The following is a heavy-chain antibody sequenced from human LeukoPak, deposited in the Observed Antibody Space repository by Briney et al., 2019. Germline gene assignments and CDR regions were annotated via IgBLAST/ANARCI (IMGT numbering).Heavy chain of an antibody. J-gene: IGHJ4*02. D-gene: IGHD2-21*01. Sequence: ASVKVSCKVSGYTFIDYYMHWVQQAPGKGLEWMGLVDPEDGETIYAEKFQGRVTITADTSTDTAYMELSSLRSEDTAVYYCAAILVVRSVDYWGQGTLVSVSS. CDR2: VDPEDGET. CDR1: GYTFIDYY. V-gene: IGHV1-69-2*01. CDR3: AAILVVRSVDY.